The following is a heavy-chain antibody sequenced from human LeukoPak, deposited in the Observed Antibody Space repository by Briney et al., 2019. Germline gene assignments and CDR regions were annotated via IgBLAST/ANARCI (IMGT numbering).Heavy chain of an antibody. CDR2: IYSGGST. CDR3: AKDLVNRGELVTVTGGV. D-gene: IGHD3-10*01. V-gene: IGHV3-66*01. Sequence: GGSLRLSCAASGFXVSSNYMSWVRQAPGKGLEWVSVIYSGGSTYYADSVKGRFTISRDNSKNTLYLQMNSLRAEDTAVYYCAKDLVNRGELVTVTGGVWGQGTLVTVSS. J-gene: IGHJ4*02. CDR1: GFXVSSNY.